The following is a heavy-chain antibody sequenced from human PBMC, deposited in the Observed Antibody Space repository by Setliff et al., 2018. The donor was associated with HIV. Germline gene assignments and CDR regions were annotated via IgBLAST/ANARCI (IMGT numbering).Heavy chain of an antibody. CDR2: VSYTGTT. Sequence: ASETLSLTCTVSGYSISSRYYWGWIRQSPGKGLEWIGFVSYTGTTHYSPSRRSRITISVDTSKNQFSLKLSSVTAADTAVYYCARLSTTSLDFDSWGQGTLITVSS. CDR1: GYSISSRYY. D-gene: IGHD2-2*01. J-gene: IGHJ4*02. V-gene: IGHV4-38-2*02. CDR3: ARLSTTSLDFDS.